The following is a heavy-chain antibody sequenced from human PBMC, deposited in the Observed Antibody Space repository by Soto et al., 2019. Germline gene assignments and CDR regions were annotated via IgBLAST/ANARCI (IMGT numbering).Heavy chain of an antibody. CDR1: GGSISSYY. Sequence: PSEPLSLTCTVSGGSISSYYWSWIRQPPGKGLEWIGYSYYSGSTNYNPSLKSRVTRSVDTSKNQFALKLSYVTAEDTAVYYCARVQRIAVAGPHHRFAPRGQPTLLSVSS. J-gene: IGHJ5*02. D-gene: IGHD6-19*01. V-gene: IGHV4-59*01. CDR3: ARVQRIAVAGPHHRFAP. CDR2: SYYSGST.